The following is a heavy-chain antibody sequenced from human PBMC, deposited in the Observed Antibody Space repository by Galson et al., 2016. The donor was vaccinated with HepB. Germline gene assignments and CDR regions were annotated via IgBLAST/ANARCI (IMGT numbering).Heavy chain of an antibody. CDR3: AKDGGDGYNFPYYYGMDV. Sequence: SLRLSCAASGLTVSDYGMNWVRQASGKGLEWVAFMWHDGSKTYYPDSLRGRFTISRDNSKNTVYLQMNSLRAEDTAVYYCAKDGGDGYNFPYYYGMDVWGQGTLVTVSS. V-gene: IGHV3-33*06. CDR1: GLTVSDYG. D-gene: IGHD5-24*01. CDR2: MWHDGSKT. J-gene: IGHJ6*02.